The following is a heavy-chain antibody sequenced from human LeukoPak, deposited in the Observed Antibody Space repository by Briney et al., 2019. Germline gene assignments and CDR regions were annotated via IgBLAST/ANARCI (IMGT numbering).Heavy chain of an antibody. V-gene: IGHV4-59*01. Sequence: SETLSLTCTVSGGSISSYYWSWIRQPPGKGLEWIGYIYYSGSTNYNPSLKSRVTISVDTSKNQFSLKLSSVTAADTAVYYCARTQGDPYYYMDVWGKGTTVTISS. CDR3: ARTQGDPYYYMDV. CDR1: GGSISSYY. J-gene: IGHJ6*03. CDR2: IYYSGST.